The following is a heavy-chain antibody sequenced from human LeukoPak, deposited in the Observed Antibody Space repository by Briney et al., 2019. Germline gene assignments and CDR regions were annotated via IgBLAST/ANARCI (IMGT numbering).Heavy chain of an antibody. CDR1: GGSISSYY. CDR2: ISDIGSI. V-gene: IGHV4-59*08. CDR3: AGHHPRNTVDF. Sequence: SETLSLTCTVSGGSISSYYWSWIRHPPGKGLEWIAYISDIGSINYNPSLKSRVTISLDTSKNQFSLKLSSVTAADTAVYYCAGHHPRNTVDFWGQGTLVTVSS. D-gene: IGHD2/OR15-2a*01. J-gene: IGHJ4*02.